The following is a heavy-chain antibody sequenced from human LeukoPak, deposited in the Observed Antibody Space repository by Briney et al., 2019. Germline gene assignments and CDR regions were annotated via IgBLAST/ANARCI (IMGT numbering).Heavy chain of an antibody. J-gene: IGHJ6*02. CDR2: MNPNSGNT. Sequence: GASVKVSCKASGYTFTSYDINWVRQATGQGLEWMGWMNPNSGNTGYAQKFQGRVTMTRNTSLSTAYMELSSLRSEDTAVYYRARISWLLDYYYGMDVWRQGTTVTVSS. D-gene: IGHD3-9*01. CDR1: GYTFTSYD. V-gene: IGHV1-8*01. CDR3: ARISWLLDYYYGMDV.